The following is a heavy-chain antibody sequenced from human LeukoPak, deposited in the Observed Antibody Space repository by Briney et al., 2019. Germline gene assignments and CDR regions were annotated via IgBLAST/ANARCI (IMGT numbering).Heavy chain of an antibody. CDR3: AKDPADYSDHEGY. CDR1: GFTFSSYE. D-gene: IGHD4-17*01. Sequence: GGSLRLSCAASGFTFSSYEMNWVRQAPGKGLEWVSAISGSGSNTYYADSVKGRFTISRDNSKNTLYLQMNSLRAEDTAVYYCAKDPADYSDHEGYWGQGTLVTVSS. CDR2: ISGSGSNT. J-gene: IGHJ4*02. V-gene: IGHV3-23*01.